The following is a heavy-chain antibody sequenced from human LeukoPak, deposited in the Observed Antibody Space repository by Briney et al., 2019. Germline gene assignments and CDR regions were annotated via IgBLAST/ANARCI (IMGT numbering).Heavy chain of an antibody. Sequence: ASVKVSCKVSGYTLTELSMHWVRQAPGKGLEWMGGFDPEDGETIYAQKFQGRVTMTRNTSISTAYMELSSLRSEDTAVYYCARGDLATIVPFDYWGQGTLVTVSS. D-gene: IGHD5-24*01. CDR3: ARGDLATIVPFDY. V-gene: IGHV1-24*01. CDR2: FDPEDGET. CDR1: GYTLTELS. J-gene: IGHJ4*02.